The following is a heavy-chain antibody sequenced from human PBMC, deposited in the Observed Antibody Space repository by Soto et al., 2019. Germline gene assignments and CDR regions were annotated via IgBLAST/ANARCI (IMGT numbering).Heavy chain of an antibody. J-gene: IGHJ5*02. CDR3: ASDLYGGKGYNWFDP. CDR1: GFTFSDYY. D-gene: IGHD2-15*01. CDR2: ISSSGSTI. Sequence: GGSLRLSCAASGFTFSDYYMSWIRQAPGKGLEWVSYISSSGSTIYYADSVKGRFTISRDNAKNSLYLQMNSLRAEDTAVYYCASDLYGGKGYNWFDPWGQGTLVTVSS. V-gene: IGHV3-11*01.